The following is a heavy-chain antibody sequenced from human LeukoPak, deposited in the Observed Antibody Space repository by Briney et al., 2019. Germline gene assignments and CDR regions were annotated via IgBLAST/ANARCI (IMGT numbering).Heavy chain of an antibody. Sequence: SETLSLTCTVSGGSISSYYWSWIRQPPGKGLEWIGYIYYTGSTNYNPSLKSRVTISVDTSKNHFSLKLSSVTAADTAVYYCARAGYSSSWPYYYYMDVWGKGTTVTVSS. CDR2: IYYTGST. V-gene: IGHV4-59*01. CDR3: ARAGYSSSWPYYYYMDV. J-gene: IGHJ6*03. D-gene: IGHD6-13*01. CDR1: GGSISSYY.